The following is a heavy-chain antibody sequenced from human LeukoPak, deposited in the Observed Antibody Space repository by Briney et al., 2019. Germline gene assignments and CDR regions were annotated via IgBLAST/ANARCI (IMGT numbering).Heavy chain of an antibody. CDR3: AKVRFEYSSSLEY. D-gene: IGHD6-13*01. J-gene: IGHJ4*02. V-gene: IGHV3-30*18. CDR1: GFTFSSYG. CDR2: ISYDGSNK. Sequence: GGSLRLSCAASGFTFSSYGMHWVRRAPGKGLEWVAVISYDGSNKYYADSVKGRFTISRDNSKNTLYLQMNSLRAEDTAVYYCAKVRFEYSSSLEYWGQGTLVTVSS.